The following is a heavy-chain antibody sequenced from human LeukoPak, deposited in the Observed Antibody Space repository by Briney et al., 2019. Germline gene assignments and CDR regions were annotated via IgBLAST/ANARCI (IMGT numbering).Heavy chain of an antibody. CDR2: ISDSGGST. J-gene: IGHJ4*02. D-gene: IGHD3-10*02. CDR1: GFTFSSYA. CDR3: ASRQGLGWHYVN. Sequence: GGSLRPSGLDPGFTFSSYAMSWVRQVPGKGLEWVSGISDSGGSTYYADSVKGRFTISRDNSKNTLYLQMNSLRAEDTAVYYCASRQGLGWHYVNWGQGTLVTVSS. V-gene: IGHV3-23*01.